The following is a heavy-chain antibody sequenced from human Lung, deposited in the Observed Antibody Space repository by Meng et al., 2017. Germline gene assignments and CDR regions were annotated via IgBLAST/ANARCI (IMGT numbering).Heavy chain of an antibody. V-gene: IGHV4-59*08. CDR3: ARHPQFGTTMIEY. J-gene: IGHJ4*02. Sequence: QVQLQESGPGLVQSSETLSLTCTVSGGSISGYYWSWIRQPPGKELEWIGYIHYSGRTNYKPYLKSRVTISVDTSKNQFSLKLSSVTAADTAVYYCARHPQFGTTMIEYWGQGTLVTVSS. D-gene: IGHD1-7*01. CDR1: GGSISGYY. CDR2: IHYSGRT.